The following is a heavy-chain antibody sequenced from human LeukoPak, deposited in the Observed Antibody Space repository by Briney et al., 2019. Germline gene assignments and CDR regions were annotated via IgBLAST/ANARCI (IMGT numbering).Heavy chain of an antibody. CDR1: GYSISSGYY. Sequence: PSETLSLTCTVSGYSISSGYYWGWIRQPPGKGLEWIGSIYHSGSTYYNPSLKSRVTMSVDTSKNQFSLKLSSVTAADTAVYYCARQNYYDSSGYYQLLIFDYWGQGTLVTVSS. CDR2: IYHSGST. CDR3: ARQNYYDSSGYYQLLIFDY. D-gene: IGHD3-22*01. V-gene: IGHV4-38-2*02. J-gene: IGHJ4*02.